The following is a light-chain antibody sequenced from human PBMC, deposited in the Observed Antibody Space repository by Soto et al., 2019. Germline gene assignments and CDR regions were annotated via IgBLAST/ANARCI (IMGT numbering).Light chain of an antibody. J-gene: IGLJ2*01. Sequence: QSALTQPASVSGSPGQSITISCTGTSSDVGSYHLVSWYQHHPGKAPKLIIYEGSKRPSGISSRFSGSKSGNTASLTISGLQAEDEAEYHCCSYAGFSTFVVFGGGTKLTVL. CDR1: SSDVGSYHL. CDR3: CSYAGFSTFVV. CDR2: EGS. V-gene: IGLV2-23*03.